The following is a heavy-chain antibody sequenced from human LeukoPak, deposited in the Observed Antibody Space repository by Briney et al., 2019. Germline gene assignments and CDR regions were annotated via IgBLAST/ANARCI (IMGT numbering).Heavy chain of an antibody. V-gene: IGHV3-74*03. D-gene: IGHD2-2*03. J-gene: IGHJ6*02. CDR2: IESDGTRT. CDR3: VRGGHKLDIETSRYYYGLDV. Sequence: PGGSLRLSCAASGITLSDYWMYWVRQGPGKGLVHVSRIESDGTRTVYADSVEGRFTISRDNAKNTMYLQMNSLRAEDTAVYYCVRGGHKLDIETSRYYYGLDVWGQGTTVTVSS. CDR1: GITLSDYW.